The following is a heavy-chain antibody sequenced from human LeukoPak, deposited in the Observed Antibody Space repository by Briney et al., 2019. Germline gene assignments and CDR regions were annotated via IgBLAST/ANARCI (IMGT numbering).Heavy chain of an antibody. CDR2: IGAYNGDT. Sequence: ASVKVSCKPSGYTFTSFGISWVRQAPGQGLEWRGWIGAYNGDTNYAQKFQGRVTMTTDTSTSTAYMDLRSLRSDDTAVYYCTRDHCRGDNCPSFDYWGQGTLVTVSS. CDR1: GYTFTSFG. D-gene: IGHD2-15*01. V-gene: IGHV1-18*04. CDR3: TRDHCRGDNCPSFDY. J-gene: IGHJ4*02.